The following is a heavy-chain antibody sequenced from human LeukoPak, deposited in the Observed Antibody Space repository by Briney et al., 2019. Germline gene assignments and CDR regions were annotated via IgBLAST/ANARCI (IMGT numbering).Heavy chain of an antibody. CDR2: IGSTGDP. J-gene: IGHJ6*04. V-gene: IGHV3-13*05. CDR3: ARAAGLTSGRFGMDV. D-gene: IGHD2-15*01. Sequence: GGSLRLSCAASGFTFSSYDMHWVRQATGKGLEWVSVIGSTGDPYYPDSVKGRFTTSRENAKNSLYLQMNSLRAGDTAVYYCARAAGLTSGRFGMDVWGKGTTVTVSS. CDR1: GFTFSSYD.